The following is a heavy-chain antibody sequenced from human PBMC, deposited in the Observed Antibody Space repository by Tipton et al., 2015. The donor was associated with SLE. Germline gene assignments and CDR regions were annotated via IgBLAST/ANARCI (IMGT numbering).Heavy chain of an antibody. V-gene: IGHV5-51*01. D-gene: IGHD2-8*02. J-gene: IGHJ4*02. CDR1: GYRFTSHW. CDR2: IYPGDSDT. CDR3: ARHATEVTGGDY. Sequence: VQLVQSGAEVKEPGESLKISCKGSGYRFTSHWIAWVRQMPGKGLEWMGIIYPGDSDTRYSPSFQGQVTISVAKSVNTACLPWSSRQAADTAMYYCARHATEVTGGDYWGQGTLVTVSS.